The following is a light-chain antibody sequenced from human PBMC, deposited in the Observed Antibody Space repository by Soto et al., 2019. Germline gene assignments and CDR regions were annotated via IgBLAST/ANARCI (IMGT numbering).Light chain of an antibody. J-gene: IGKJ2*01. Sequence: EIVLTQSPGTLSLSPGERATLSCRASQSISSSYLAWYQQRPGQAPRLLIYAASSRATGIPDRFSGGESATDFTLTVSRLEPEDFAVYYCQQYGSSPRTFGQGTKLEIK. CDR3: QQYGSSPRT. CDR2: AAS. CDR1: QSISSSY. V-gene: IGKV3-20*01.